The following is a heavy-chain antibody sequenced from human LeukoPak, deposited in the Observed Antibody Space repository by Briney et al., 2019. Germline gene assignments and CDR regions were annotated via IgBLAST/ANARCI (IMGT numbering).Heavy chain of an antibody. D-gene: IGHD3-9*01. CDR1: GGTFSSYA. CDR3: ARGDILTGYYPYYYYGMDV. V-gene: IGHV1-69*13. J-gene: IGHJ6*02. CDR2: IIPIFGTA. Sequence: EASVKVSCKASGGTFSSYAISWVRQAPGQGLEWMGGIIPIFGTANYAQKFQGRVTITADESTSTAYMELSSLRSEDTAVYYCARGDILTGYYPYYYYGMDVWGQGTTATVSS.